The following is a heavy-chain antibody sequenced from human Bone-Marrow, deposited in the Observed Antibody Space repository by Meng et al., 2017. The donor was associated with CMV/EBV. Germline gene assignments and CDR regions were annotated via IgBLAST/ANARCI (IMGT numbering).Heavy chain of an antibody. J-gene: IGHJ6*02. CDR3: ARGGTNYYYYDVDV. Sequence: ASVKVSCKASGYTFTSYGISWVRQAPGQGLEWMGWINPNTGVTNYAQKFQGRVTMTRDTSISTAYMELSRLRSDDTAVYFCARGGTNYYYYDVDVWGQGTTVTVSS. CDR1: GYTFTSYG. V-gene: IGHV1-2*02. CDR2: INPNTGVT.